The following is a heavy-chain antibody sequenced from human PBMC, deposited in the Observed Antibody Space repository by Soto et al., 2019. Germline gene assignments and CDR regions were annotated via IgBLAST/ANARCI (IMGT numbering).Heavy chain of an antibody. V-gene: IGHV3-30*18. CDR1: GFTFSSYG. CDR2: ISYDGSNK. D-gene: IGHD6-19*01. Sequence: QVQLVESGGGVVQPGRSLRLSCAASGFTFSSYGMHWVRQAPGKGLEWVAVISYDGSNKYYADSVKGRFTISRDNSKNTLYLQMNSLRAEETAVYYCAKPLCGGWDWYFDLWGHGTLVTVSS. J-gene: IGHJ2*01. CDR3: AKPLCGGWDWYFDL.